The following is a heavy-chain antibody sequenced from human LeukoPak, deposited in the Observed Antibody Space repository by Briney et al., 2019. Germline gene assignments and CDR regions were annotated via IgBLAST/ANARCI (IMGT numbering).Heavy chain of an antibody. J-gene: IGHJ4*02. Sequence: GGSLRLSCAASGFTFSSYWMSWVRQAPGKGLEWVANIKQDGSEKYYVDSVKGRSTISRDNAKNSLYLQMNSLRAEDTAVYYCARIEAYCGSGGCYEAFDYWGQGTLVTVSS. CDR3: ARIEAYCGSGGCYEAFDY. CDR1: GFTFSSYW. V-gene: IGHV3-7*01. CDR2: IKQDGSEK. D-gene: IGHD2-21*01.